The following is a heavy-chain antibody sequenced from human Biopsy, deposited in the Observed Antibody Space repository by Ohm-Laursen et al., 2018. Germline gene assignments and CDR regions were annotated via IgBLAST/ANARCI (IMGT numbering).Heavy chain of an antibody. D-gene: IGHD6-19*01. CDR3: ARDKYRSWNYFDN. J-gene: IGHJ4*02. V-gene: IGHV1-2*02. CDR2: INPDSGVT. CDR1: GYTFSGYY. Sequence: GSVKVSCKASGYTFSGYYMHWVRQAPGQGLEWMGWINPDSGVTNYAQKFQGRVTMTRDTSISTAYMELSRLGSDDTAVYYCARDKYRSWNYFDNWGQGSLVTVSS.